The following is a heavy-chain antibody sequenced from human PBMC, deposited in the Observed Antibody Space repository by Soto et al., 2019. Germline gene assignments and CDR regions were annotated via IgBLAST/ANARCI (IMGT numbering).Heavy chain of an antibody. V-gene: IGHV4-4*02. CDR3: ATGRSEVVPGAMDT. D-gene: IGHD2-2*01. CDR2: VHISGHS. J-gene: IGHJ5*02. Sequence: QVHLQESGPGLVAPSGTLSLTCTLSGGSVRAPDWWNWVRQSPDKGLEWIAEVHISGHSNYNPSLRSRVSVSIDSSKNQFSLRLTSMTAADTAVYYCATGRSEVVPGAMDTWGQGTLVTVSS. CDR1: GGSVRAPDW.